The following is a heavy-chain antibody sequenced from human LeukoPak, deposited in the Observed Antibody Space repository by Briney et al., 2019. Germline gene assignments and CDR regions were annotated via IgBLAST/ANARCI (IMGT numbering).Heavy chain of an antibody. CDR2: INHSGST. D-gene: IGHD6-25*01. Sequence: SETLSLTCAVYGGSFSGYYWSWIRQPPGKGLEWIGEINHSGSTNYNPSLKSRVTISVDTSKNQFSLKLSSVTAADTAVYYCARGTWQRFDYWGQGTLVTVSS. CDR3: ARGTWQRFDY. CDR1: GGSFSGYY. V-gene: IGHV4-34*01. J-gene: IGHJ4*02.